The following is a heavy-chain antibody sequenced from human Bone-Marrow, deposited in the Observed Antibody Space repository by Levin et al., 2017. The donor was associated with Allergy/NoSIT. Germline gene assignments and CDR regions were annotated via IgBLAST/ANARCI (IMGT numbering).Heavy chain of an antibody. D-gene: IGHD2-2*02. CDR3: ARDPGYCSSTSCYTGGAYYYDYGMDV. CDR1: GFTFSSYA. V-gene: IGHV3-30*04. J-gene: IGHJ6*02. Sequence: GGSLRLSCAASGFTFSSYAMHWVRQAPGKGLEWVAVISYDGSNKYYADSVKGRFTISRDNSKNTLYLHMNSLRAADTAVYYCARDPGYCSSTSCYTGGAYYYDYGMDVWGQGTTVTVAS. CDR2: ISYDGSNK.